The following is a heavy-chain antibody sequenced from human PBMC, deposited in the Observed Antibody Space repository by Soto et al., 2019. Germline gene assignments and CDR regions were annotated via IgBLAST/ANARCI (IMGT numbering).Heavy chain of an antibody. D-gene: IGHD6-13*01. CDR3: ARGVAAVKFDP. CDR2: IKQDGSEK. Sequence: EVQLVESGGGLVQPGGSLRLSCAASGFTFSSYWMSWVRQAPGKGLEWVANIKQDGSEKYYVDSVKGRFTISRDNAKNSRYLQMNSLRAEDTAVYYCARGVAAVKFDPWGQGTLVTVSS. CDR1: GFTFSSYW. J-gene: IGHJ5*02. V-gene: IGHV3-7*01.